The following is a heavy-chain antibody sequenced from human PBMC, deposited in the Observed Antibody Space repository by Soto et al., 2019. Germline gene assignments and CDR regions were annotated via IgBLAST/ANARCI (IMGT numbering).Heavy chain of an antibody. J-gene: IGHJ4*02. Sequence: QVQLVQSGAEVKKPGSSVKVSCKASGGTFSSYAISWVRQAPGQGLEWMGGIIPIFGTANYAQKFQGRGTITADESTSPADMELSSLCSEDTAGYYCAALGGSGWGYFDYWGQGTLVTVSS. CDR3: AALGGSGWGYFDY. CDR1: GGTFSSYA. V-gene: IGHV1-69*01. D-gene: IGHD6-19*01. CDR2: IIPIFGTA.